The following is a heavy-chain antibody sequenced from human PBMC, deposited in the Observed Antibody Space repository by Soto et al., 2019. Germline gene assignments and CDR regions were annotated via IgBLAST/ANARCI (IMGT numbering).Heavy chain of an antibody. CDR2: ISYDGSHK. CDR3: ARDYSYQRAMDV. J-gene: IGHJ6*02. CDR1: GFTCSNFA. D-gene: IGHD2-15*01. V-gene: IGHV3-30-3*01. Sequence: GSLRVACPASGFTCSNFAMYWVRQAPGKGLEWVTVISYDGSHKYYADSVKGRFTISRDNSKNTLYLQTNNLRAEDSAVYFCARDYSYQRAMDVWGQGTTVTVS.